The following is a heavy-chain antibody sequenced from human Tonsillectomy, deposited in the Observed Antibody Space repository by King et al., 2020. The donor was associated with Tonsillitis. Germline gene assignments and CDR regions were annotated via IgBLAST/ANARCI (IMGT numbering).Heavy chain of an antibody. D-gene: IGHD3-3*01. J-gene: IGHJ4*02. V-gene: IGHV3-48*01. CDR2: ITSTSNTI. CDR1: GFNFNAYS. Sequence: VQLVESGGGLVQPGGSLRLSCAASGFNFNAYSMNWVRQAPGKGLEWISYITSTSNTIYYADSVKGRFTISRDNAKNSLYLQMNSLRAEDTAVYYCAREEFLGWIMDYQGQGTLITVSS. CDR3: AREEFLGWIMDY.